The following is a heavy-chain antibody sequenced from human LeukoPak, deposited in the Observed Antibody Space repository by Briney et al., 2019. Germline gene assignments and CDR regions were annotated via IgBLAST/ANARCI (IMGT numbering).Heavy chain of an antibody. Sequence: GRSLRLSCAASGFTFSSHGMHWVRQAPGKGLEWVAIISYDGSNKYYADSVKGRFTISRDNSKNTLYLQMNSLRAEDTAVYYCAKDRGKLQTGTSALDYWGQGALVTVSS. CDR1: GFTFSSHG. CDR3: AKDRGKLQTGTSALDY. D-gene: IGHD4-11*01. J-gene: IGHJ4*02. V-gene: IGHV3-30*18. CDR2: ISYDGSNK.